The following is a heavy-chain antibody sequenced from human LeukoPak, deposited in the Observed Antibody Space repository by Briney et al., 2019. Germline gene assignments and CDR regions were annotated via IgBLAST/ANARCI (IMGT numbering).Heavy chain of an antibody. CDR2: INSDGSST. CDR3: ARVDYYDSSGYSN. V-gene: IGHV3-74*01. J-gene: IGHJ4*02. D-gene: IGHD3-22*01. CDR1: GFTFSSYW. Sequence: PGGSLRLSCAASGFTFSSYWMHWVRQAPGKGLVWVSRINSDGSSTSYADSVKGRFTISRDNAKNTLYLQMNSLRAEDTTVYYCARVDYYDSSGYSNWGQGTLVTVSS.